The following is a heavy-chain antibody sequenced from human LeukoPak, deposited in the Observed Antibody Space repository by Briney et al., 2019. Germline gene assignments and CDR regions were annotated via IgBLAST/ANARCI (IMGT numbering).Heavy chain of an antibody. V-gene: IGHV4-4*09. CDR1: GGSISSYY. CDR2: IYTSGST. Sequence: SETLSLTCTVSGGSISSYYWSWIRQPPRKGLEWIGYIYTSGSTNYNPSLKSRVTISVDTSKNQFSLKLSSVTAADTAVYYCARHRKGVAAAGIDYWGQGTLVTVSS. J-gene: IGHJ4*02. CDR3: ARHRKGVAAAGIDY. D-gene: IGHD6-13*01.